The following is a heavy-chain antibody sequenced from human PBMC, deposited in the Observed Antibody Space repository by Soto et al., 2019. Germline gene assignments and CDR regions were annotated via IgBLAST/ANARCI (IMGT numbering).Heavy chain of an antibody. V-gene: IGHV3-48*01. D-gene: IGHD3-10*01. Sequence: EVQLVESGGGLVQPGGSLRVSCAASGFTFSNYSMNWVRQTPGKGLEWVSYIGSSSSATYYADSVKGRFSISRDNAKNSLYLQMNSLRPEDTAVYYCARDALLWFGESFYYYYLDVWGKGTTVTVSS. J-gene: IGHJ6*03. CDR3: ARDALLWFGESFYYYYLDV. CDR2: IGSSSSAT. CDR1: GFTFSNYS.